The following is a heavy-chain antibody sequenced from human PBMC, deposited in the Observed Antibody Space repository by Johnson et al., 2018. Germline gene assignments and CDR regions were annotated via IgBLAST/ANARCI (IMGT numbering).Heavy chain of an antibody. V-gene: IGHV3-7*01. D-gene: IGHD3-3*01. CDR2: IKQDESEK. CDR3: ARDGVVQSFSNDAFDI. Sequence: VQLVQSGGGLVQXGGSLRLSCAASGFTFSRYWMSWVRQAPGKGLEWVANIKQDESEKYYVDSVKGRFTISRDNAKNSLYLQMNRLRAEDTAVYYCARDGVVQSFSNDAFDIWGQGTMVTVSS. J-gene: IGHJ3*02. CDR1: GFTFSRYW.